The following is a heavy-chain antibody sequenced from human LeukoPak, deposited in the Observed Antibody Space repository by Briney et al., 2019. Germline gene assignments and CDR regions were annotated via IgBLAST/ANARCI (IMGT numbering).Heavy chain of an antibody. J-gene: IGHJ4*02. Sequence: PSETLSLTCTISGGSINSYYWSWIRQPPGKGLEWIGYIYYTGSTNYTPSLKSRVTISVDSSKNQFSLKLSSVTAADTAVYYCARASGEEVYFDYWGQGTLVTVSS. CDR1: GGSINSYY. V-gene: IGHV4-59*01. CDR2: IYYTGST. CDR3: ARASGEEVYFDY. D-gene: IGHD3-16*01.